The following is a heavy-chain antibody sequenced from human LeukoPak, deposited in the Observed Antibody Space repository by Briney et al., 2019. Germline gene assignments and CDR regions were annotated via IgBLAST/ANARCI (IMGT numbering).Heavy chain of an antibody. Sequence: GGSLRLSCAASGFTFSDYYMSWMRQAPGKGLEWVSYISSSGSSIYYADSVKGRFTISRDNAMNSLYLRMNSLRAEDTAVYYCARDGPDDSSGYYSTEGAFDIWGQGTMVTVSS. CDR1: GFTFSDYY. CDR2: ISSSGSSI. J-gene: IGHJ3*02. V-gene: IGHV3-11*04. D-gene: IGHD3-22*01. CDR3: ARDGPDDSSGYYSTEGAFDI.